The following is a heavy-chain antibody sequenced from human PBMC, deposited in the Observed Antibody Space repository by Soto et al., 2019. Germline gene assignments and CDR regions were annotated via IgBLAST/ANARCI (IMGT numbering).Heavy chain of an antibody. CDR2: IYPGDSDT. J-gene: IGHJ5*02. Sequence: PGESLKISCKGSGYSFTSYWIGCVRQMPGKGLEWMVIIYPGDSDTRYSPSFQGQVTISADKSISTAYLQWSSLKASDTAMYYCARRGSSGNNWFNPWGQGTLVTVSS. V-gene: IGHV5-51*01. D-gene: IGHD3-22*01. CDR3: ARRGSSGNNWFNP. CDR1: GYSFTSYW.